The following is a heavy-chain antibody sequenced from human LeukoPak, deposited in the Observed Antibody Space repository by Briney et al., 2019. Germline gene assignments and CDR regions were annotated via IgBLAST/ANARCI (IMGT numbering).Heavy chain of an antibody. CDR3: AKAKAGGSYFDGYYFDY. CDR1: GFTFRDYA. J-gene: IGHJ4*02. CDR2: LSGSGATT. D-gene: IGHD1-26*01. V-gene: IGHV3-23*01. Sequence: GGSLRLSCAASGFTFRDYAMSWVRQAPGKGLEWVSALSGSGATTYYADSVKGRFTISRDNAKNSLYLQMNSLRAEDTALYYCAKAKAGGSYFDGYYFDYWGQGTLVTVSS.